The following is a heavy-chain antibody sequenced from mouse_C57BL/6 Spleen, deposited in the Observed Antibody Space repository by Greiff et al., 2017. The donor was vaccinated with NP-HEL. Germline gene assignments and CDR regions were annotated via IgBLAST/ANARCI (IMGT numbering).Heavy chain of an antibody. V-gene: IGHV5-17*01. CDR1: GFTFSDYG. CDR3: ARRDYYGSSYVAWFAY. CDR2: ISSGSSTI. J-gene: IGHJ3*01. Sequence: DVQLVESGGGLVKPGGSLKLSCAASGFTFSDYGMHWVRQAPEKGLEWVAYISSGSSTIYYADTVKGRFTISRDNAKNTLFLQMTSLRSEDTAMYYCARRDYYGSSYVAWFAYWGQGTLVTVSA. D-gene: IGHD1-1*01.